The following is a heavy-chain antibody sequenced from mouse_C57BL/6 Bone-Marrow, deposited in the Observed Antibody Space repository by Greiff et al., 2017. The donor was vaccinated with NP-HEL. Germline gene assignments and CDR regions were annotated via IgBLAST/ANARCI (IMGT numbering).Heavy chain of an antibody. V-gene: IGHV1-19*01. CDR1: GYTFTDYY. J-gene: IGHJ3*01. Sequence: VQLQQSGPVLVKPGASVKMSCKASGYTFTDYYMNWVKQSHGKSLEWIGVINPYNGGTSYNQKFKGKATLTVDKSSSTAYMELNSLTSEDSAVYYCVRRNDGYSAWFAYWGQGTLVTVSA. CDR2: INPYNGGT. CDR3: VRRNDGYSAWFAY. D-gene: IGHD2-3*01.